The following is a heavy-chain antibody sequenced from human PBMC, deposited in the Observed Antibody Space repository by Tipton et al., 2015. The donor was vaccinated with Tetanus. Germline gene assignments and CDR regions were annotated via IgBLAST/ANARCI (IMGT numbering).Heavy chain of an antibody. CDR1: GFTFDDYA. CDR2: IYTSGST. CDR3: ARLIVGATTSEYFQH. J-gene: IGHJ1*01. D-gene: IGHD1-26*01. V-gene: IGHV4-4*07. Sequence: LRLSCVASGFTFDDYAMHWVRQPAGKGLEWIGRIYTSGSTNYNPSLKSRVTMSVDTSKNQFSLKLSSVTAADTAVYYCARLIVGATTSEYFQHWGQGTLVTVSS.